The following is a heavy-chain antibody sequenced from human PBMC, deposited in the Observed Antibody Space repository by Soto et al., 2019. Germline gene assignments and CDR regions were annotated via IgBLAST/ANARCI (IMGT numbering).Heavy chain of an antibody. Sequence: QGLEWMGWISAYNGNTNYAQKLQGRVTMTTDTSTSTAYMELRSLRSDDTAVYYCARDDSSAPYYYGMDVWGQGTTVTVSS. J-gene: IGHJ6*02. D-gene: IGHD3-22*01. CDR3: ARDDSSAPYYYGMDV. V-gene: IGHV1-18*01. CDR2: ISAYNGNT.